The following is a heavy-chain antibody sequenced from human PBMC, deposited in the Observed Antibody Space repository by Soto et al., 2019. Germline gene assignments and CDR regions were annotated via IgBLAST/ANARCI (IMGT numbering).Heavy chain of an antibody. CDR1: GYTFTSYD. V-gene: IGHV1-8*01. Sequence: ASVKVSCKASGYTFTSYDINWVRQSTGQGLEWMGWMNPNSGNTGYAQKFQGRVTMTRNTAINTAYMELSSLTSEDTAMYYCARGQGGDDFWSGEASYYMDVWGKGTTVTVSS. D-gene: IGHD3-3*01. CDR2: MNPNSGNT. CDR3: ARGQGGDDFWSGEASYYMDV. J-gene: IGHJ6*03.